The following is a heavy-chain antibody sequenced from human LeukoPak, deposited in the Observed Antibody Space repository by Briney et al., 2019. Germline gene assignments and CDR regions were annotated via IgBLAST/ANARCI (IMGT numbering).Heavy chain of an antibody. D-gene: IGHD4-11*01. Sequence: SETLSLTCTVSGGSISSSSYYWGWIRQPPGKGLEWIGSIYYSGSTYYNPSLKSRVTISVDTSKNQFSLKLSSVTAADTAVYYCARDIATVTTRPYYYMDVWGKGTTVTVSS. CDR1: GGSISSSSYY. J-gene: IGHJ6*03. CDR3: ARDIATVTTRPYYYMDV. V-gene: IGHV4-39*07. CDR2: IYYSGST.